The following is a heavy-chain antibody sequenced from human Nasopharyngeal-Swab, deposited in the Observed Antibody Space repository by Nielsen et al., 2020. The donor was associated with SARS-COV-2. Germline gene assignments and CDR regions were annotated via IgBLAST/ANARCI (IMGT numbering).Heavy chain of an antibody. J-gene: IGHJ6*03. Sequence: SQTLSLSCAISGDRVSSSSAAWNWIRQSPSRGLEWMGRTYYRSKWYNDYAVSVKSRITISPDTSKNQFSLHLNSVTPEDTAVYYCARARGAYGDYYYYYYTDVWGKGTTVTVSS. CDR3: ARARGAYGDYYYYYYTDV. CDR2: TYYRSKWYN. D-gene: IGHD4-17*01. V-gene: IGHV6-1*01. CDR1: GDRVSSSSAA.